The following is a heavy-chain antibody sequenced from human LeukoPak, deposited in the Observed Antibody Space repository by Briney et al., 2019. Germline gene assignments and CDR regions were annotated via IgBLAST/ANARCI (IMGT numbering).Heavy chain of an antibody. J-gene: IGHJ4*02. CDR1: GFTFSNYS. D-gene: IGHD4-17*01. CDR3: AKGRGTTVTAAANY. Sequence: PGGPLRLSCASYGFTFSNYSMSWVRQAPGKGLEWVSTISGTGGTTYYADSVKGRFTISRDNSKNTLFLQFNSLRADDTAVYYCAKGRGTTVTAAANYWGQGTLVTVSS. CDR2: ISGTGGTT. V-gene: IGHV3-23*01.